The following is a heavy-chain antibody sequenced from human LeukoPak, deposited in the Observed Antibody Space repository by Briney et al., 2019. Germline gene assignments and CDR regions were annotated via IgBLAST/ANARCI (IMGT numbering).Heavy chain of an antibody. V-gene: IGHV4-4*07. D-gene: IGHD2-2*01. Sequence: SETLSLTCTVSGGSISSYYWSWIRQPAGKGLEWIGRMYTSVNTNYNPSLKSRVTMSLDTSKNQLSLKVISVTAADTAVYYCVRDPSSYCSSTSCLGNAFDIWGQGTMVTVSS. J-gene: IGHJ3*02. CDR3: VRDPSSYCSSTSCLGNAFDI. CDR1: GGSISSYY. CDR2: MYTSVNT.